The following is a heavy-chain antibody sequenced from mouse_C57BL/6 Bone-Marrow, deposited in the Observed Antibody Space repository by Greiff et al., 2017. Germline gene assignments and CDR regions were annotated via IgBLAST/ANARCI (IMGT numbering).Heavy chain of an antibody. CDR3: ARVITTVVAGFAY. V-gene: IGHV5-4*03. J-gene: IGHJ3*01. Sequence: EVMLVESGGGLVKPGGSLKLSCAASGFTFSSYAMSWVRQTPEKRLEWVATISDGGSYTYYPDNVKGRFTISRDNAKNNLYLQMSHLKSEDTAMYYCARVITTVVAGFAYWGQGTLVTVSA. CDR1: GFTFSSYA. D-gene: IGHD1-1*01. CDR2: ISDGGSYT.